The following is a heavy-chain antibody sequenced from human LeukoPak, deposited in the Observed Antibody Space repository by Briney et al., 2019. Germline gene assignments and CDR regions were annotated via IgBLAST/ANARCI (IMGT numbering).Heavy chain of an antibody. CDR2: IIPIFGTA. CDR1: GGTFSSYA. J-gene: IGHJ3*02. Sequence: SVKVSCKASGGTFSSYAISWVRQAPGQGLEWIGGIIPIFGTANYAQKFQGRVTITADESTSTAYMELSSLRSEDTAVYYCAREEREYCGGDCNDAFDIWGQGTMVTVSS. CDR3: AREEREYCGGDCNDAFDI. V-gene: IGHV1-69*13. D-gene: IGHD2-21*02.